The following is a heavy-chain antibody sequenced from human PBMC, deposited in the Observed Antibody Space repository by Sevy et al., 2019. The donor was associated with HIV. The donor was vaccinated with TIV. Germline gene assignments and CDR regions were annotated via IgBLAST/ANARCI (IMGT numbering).Heavy chain of an antibody. V-gene: IGHV3-21*01. CDR3: ARDSFDAFDI. Sequence: GGSLRLSCAASGFTFSSYSMNWVRRAPGKGLEWVSSISSSSSYIYYADSVKGRFTISRDNAKNSLYLQMNSLRAEDTAVYYCARDSFDAFDIWGQGTMVTVSS. CDR2: ISSSSSYI. J-gene: IGHJ3*02. CDR1: GFTFSSYS.